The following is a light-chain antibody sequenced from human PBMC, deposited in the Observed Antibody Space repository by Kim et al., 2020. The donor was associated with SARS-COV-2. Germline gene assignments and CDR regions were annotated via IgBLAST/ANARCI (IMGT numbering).Light chain of an antibody. CDR1: QSVSSSY. CDR3: QQYGSSPYT. J-gene: IGKJ2*01. CDR2: GAS. Sequence: EIVLTQSPGTLSLSPGERATLSCRASQSVSSSYLAWYQQKPGQAPRLLIYGASSRATGIPDRFSGSGSGTDFTLTIRRLEPEDFAVYYCQQYGSSPYTFRQGTKLEI. V-gene: IGKV3-20*01.